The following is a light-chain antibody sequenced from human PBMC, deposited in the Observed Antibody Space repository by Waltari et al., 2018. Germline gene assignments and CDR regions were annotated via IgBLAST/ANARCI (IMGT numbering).Light chain of an antibody. V-gene: IGLV3-21*02. CDR1: NTGGET. Sequence: SYVLTQPPSVSVAPGQTARITCGGNNTGGETVHWYQQKPGKAPILVVYDDSDRPSGVPERFSGSKSGNTATLTISRVEAGDEAAYHCQVWDRTNKYFVFGGGTKMTVL. CDR3: QVWDRTNKYFV. J-gene: IGLJ2*01. CDR2: DDS.